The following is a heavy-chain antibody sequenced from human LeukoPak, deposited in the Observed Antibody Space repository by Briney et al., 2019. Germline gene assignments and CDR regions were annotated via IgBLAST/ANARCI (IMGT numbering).Heavy chain of an antibody. V-gene: IGHV4-34*01. Sequence: PSETLSLTCAVYGGSFSGYYWSWIRQPPGKGLEWIGEINHSGSTNYNPSLKSRVTISVDTSKNQFSLRLNSVTAADTAVYYCARGLIPMVRGLINLDDFDICGKGTMVTVSS. J-gene: IGHJ3*02. CDR1: GGSFSGYY. CDR2: INHSGST. D-gene: IGHD3-10*01. CDR3: ARGLIPMVRGLINLDDFDI.